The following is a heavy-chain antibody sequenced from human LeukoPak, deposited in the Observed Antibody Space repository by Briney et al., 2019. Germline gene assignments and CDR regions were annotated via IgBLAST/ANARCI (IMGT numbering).Heavy chain of an antibody. CDR1: GLMFSDYY. Sequence: PGGSLRLSCVGSGLMFSDYYMSWIRQAPGKGLEWVSYISNDSVDKYYVDSVRGRFTISRDNAKKSMYLQMSGLRVEDTAVYYCARRDWVSGAVRAFDIWGQGTMVTVSS. D-gene: IGHD3-3*01. CDR2: ISNDSVDK. J-gene: IGHJ3*02. V-gene: IGHV3-11*04. CDR3: ARRDWVSGAVRAFDI.